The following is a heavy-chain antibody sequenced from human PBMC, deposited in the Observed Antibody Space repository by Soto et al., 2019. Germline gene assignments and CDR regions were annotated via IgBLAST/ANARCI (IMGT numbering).Heavy chain of an antibody. CDR1: GGSFSDYF. D-gene: IGHD1-26*01. CDR2: INHRGST. CDR3: ARILVGAFDF. Sequence: SETLSLTCAVYGGSFSDYFWTWIRQSPGKGLEWIGDINHRGSTSYNPSLKSRVTISLDTSKNQSSLSLSSVTAADTAVYYCARILVGAFDFWGQGAVVTVYS. J-gene: IGHJ4*02. V-gene: IGHV4-34*01.